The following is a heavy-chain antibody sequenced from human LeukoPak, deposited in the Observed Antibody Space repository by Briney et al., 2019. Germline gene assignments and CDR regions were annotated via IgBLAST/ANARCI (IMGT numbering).Heavy chain of an antibody. D-gene: IGHD6-13*01. CDR1: GGTFSSYA. CDR2: IIPIFGTA. Sequence: ASVKVSCKASGGTFSSYAISWVRQAPGQGLEWMGGIIPIFGTANYAQKFRGRVTITADESTSTAYMELSSLRSEDTAVYYCASTPLAAAGDYYFDYWGQGTLVTVSS. CDR3: ASTPLAAAGDYYFDY. V-gene: IGHV1-69*13. J-gene: IGHJ4*02.